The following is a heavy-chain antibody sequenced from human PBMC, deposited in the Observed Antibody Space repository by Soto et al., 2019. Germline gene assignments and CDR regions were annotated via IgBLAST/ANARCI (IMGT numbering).Heavy chain of an antibody. D-gene: IGHD3-3*01. CDR1: GHSITSHY. V-gene: IGHV1-8*02. Sequence: ASVKVSCKASGHSITSHYMHWVRQATGQGLEWMGWMNPNSGNTGYAQKFQGRVTMTRNTSISTAYMELSSLRSEDTAVYYCARVLSWASYYDFWSGYYNYYYYGMDVWGQGTTVTVSS. CDR2: MNPNSGNT. J-gene: IGHJ6*02. CDR3: ARVLSWASYYDFWSGYYNYYYYGMDV.